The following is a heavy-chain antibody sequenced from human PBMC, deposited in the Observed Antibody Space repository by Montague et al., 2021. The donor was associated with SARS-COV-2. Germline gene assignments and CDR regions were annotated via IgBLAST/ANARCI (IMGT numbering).Heavy chain of an antibody. J-gene: IGHJ5*02. CDR2: IYHSGST. CDR3: AGDCYDYGSGSYQRWFDP. Sequence: SETLSLTCTVSGYSISSGYYWGWIRQPPGKGLEWIGSIYHSGSTYYNPSLKSRVTISVDTSKNQFSLELSSVTAADTAVYYCAGDCYDYGSGSYQRWFDPWGQGTLVTVSS. CDR1: GYSISSGYY. D-gene: IGHD3-10*01. V-gene: IGHV4-38-2*02.